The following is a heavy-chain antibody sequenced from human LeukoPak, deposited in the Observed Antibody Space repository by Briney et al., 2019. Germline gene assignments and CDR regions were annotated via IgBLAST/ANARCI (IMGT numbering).Heavy chain of an antibody. CDR3: ARGPFYEQQLVLDDWFDP. CDR1: GYTFTNYD. CDR2: MNPNSGNT. D-gene: IGHD6-13*01. V-gene: IGHV1-8*01. J-gene: IGHJ5*02. Sequence: ASVKVSCKASGYTFTNYDINWVRQAPGQGLEWVGWMNPNSGNTGYAQKFQGRVTMTRNTSISTAYMELSSLRSEDTAVYYCARGPFYEQQLVLDDWFDPWGQGTLVTVSS.